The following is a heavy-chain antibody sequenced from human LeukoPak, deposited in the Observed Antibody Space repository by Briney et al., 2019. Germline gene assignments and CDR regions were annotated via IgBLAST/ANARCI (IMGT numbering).Heavy chain of an antibody. CDR3: ARDVGASAPDAFDI. V-gene: IGHV3-21*01. CDR2: ISNSSNYI. J-gene: IGHJ3*02. CDR1: GFTFSTYN. Sequence: GGSLRLSCAASGFTFSTYNMNWVRQAPGKGLEWVSSISNSSNYIYYADSVKGRFTISRENAKNYLYLQMNSLRAEDTDVYYCARDVGASAPDAFDIWGQGTMVTVSS. D-gene: IGHD1-26*01.